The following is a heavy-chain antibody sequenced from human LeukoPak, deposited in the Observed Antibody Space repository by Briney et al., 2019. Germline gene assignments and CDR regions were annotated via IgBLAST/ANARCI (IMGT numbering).Heavy chain of an antibody. CDR2: IYYSGST. V-gene: IGHV4-39*01. CDR1: GGSISSSSYY. Sequence: PSETLSLTCTVSGGSISSSSYYWGWIRQPSGKGLEWIGSIYYSGSTYYNPSLKSRVTISVDTSKNQFSLKLSSVTAADTAVYYCAKPSRGWLQFDAFDIWGQGTMVTVSS. J-gene: IGHJ3*02. CDR3: AKPSRGWLQFDAFDI. D-gene: IGHD5-24*01.